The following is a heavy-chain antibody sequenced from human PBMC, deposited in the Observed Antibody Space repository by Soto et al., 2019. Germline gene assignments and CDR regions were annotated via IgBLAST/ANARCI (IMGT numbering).Heavy chain of an antibody. CDR2: INAGNGNT. CDR3: ARSGLNDYGDYYYGMDV. D-gene: IGHD4-17*01. Sequence: ASVKVSCKASGYTFTSYAMHWVRQAPGQRLEWMGWINAGNGNTKYSQKFQGRVTITRDTSASTAYMELSSLRSEDTAVYYCARSGLNDYGDYYYGMDVWGQGTTVTVSS. CDR1: GYTFTSYA. V-gene: IGHV1-3*01. J-gene: IGHJ6*02.